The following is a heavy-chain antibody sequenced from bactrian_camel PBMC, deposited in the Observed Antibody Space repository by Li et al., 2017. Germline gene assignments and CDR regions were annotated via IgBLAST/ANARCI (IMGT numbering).Heavy chain of an antibody. CDR3: AAGWSFGVGTLLRRHYNY. CDR2: IMILGATT. V-gene: IGHV3S54*01. CDR1: GITEGTNC. Sequence: HVQLVESGGGSVQAGGSLRLSCEVSGITEGTNCIGWFRQAAGKEREGVAAIMILGATTYYADSVKGRFTISQDNAKNMVYLQVNSLKAEDTAMYYCAAGWSFGVGTLLRRHYNYWGQGTQVTVS. D-gene: IGHD3*01. J-gene: IGHJ4*01.